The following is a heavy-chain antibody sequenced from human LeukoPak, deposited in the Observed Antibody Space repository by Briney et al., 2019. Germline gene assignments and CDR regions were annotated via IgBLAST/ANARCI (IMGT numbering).Heavy chain of an antibody. J-gene: IGHJ4*02. CDR1: GFSFRNYA. Sequence: GGSLRLSCVASGFSFRNYAIHWVRQAPGKGLEYVSVINTDGRITYYADSVKGRFTISRDNSKNAVYLQMGSLRGEDMAVYYCTRDGGSFCDFDYWGQGALVTVSS. D-gene: IGHD1-26*01. CDR2: INTDGRIT. CDR3: TRDGGSFCDFDY. V-gene: IGHV3-64*02.